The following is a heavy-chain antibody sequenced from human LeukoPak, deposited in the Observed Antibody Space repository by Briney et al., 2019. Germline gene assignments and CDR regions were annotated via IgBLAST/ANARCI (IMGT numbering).Heavy chain of an antibody. CDR2: INHSGST. Sequence: RSSETLSLTCAVYGGSFSGYYWSWIRQPPGKGLEWIGEINHSGSTNYNPSLKSRVTISVDTSKNQFSLKLSSVTAADTAVYYCARGYDSSGYQDYWGQGTLVTVSS. V-gene: IGHV4-34*01. D-gene: IGHD3-22*01. J-gene: IGHJ4*02. CDR1: GGSFSGYY. CDR3: ARGYDSSGYQDY.